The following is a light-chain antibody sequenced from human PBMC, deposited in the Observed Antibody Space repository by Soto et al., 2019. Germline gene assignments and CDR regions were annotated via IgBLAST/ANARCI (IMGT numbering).Light chain of an antibody. J-gene: IGKJ4*01. V-gene: IGKV1-39*01. CDR3: QQCSSTGLT. CDR1: QSISSY. Sequence: DIQMTQSPSSLSASVGDRVTITCRASQSISSYLNWYQQKPGKAPKLLIYAASSLQGGVPSRFSGSGSGTDFNLTIRSPQREDGALDYCQQCSSTGLTFGGGTKVEIK. CDR2: AAS.